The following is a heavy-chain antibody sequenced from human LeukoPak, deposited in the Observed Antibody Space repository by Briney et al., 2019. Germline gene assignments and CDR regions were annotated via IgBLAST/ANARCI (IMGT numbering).Heavy chain of an antibody. CDR1: GFTFSSYW. V-gene: IGHV3-74*01. Sequence: GGSLRLSCAASGFTFSSYWMHWVRQAPGEGLVWVSRINSDGSRTSYADSVKGRFTISRDNAKNTLYLQMNSLRAEDTAVYYCAREGYSYGYSYYYGMDVWGQGTTVTVSS. CDR3: AREGYSYGYSYYYGMDV. D-gene: IGHD5-18*01. CDR2: INSDGSRT. J-gene: IGHJ6*02.